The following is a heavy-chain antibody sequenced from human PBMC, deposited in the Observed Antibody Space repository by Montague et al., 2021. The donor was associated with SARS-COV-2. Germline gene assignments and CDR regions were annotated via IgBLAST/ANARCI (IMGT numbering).Heavy chain of an antibody. CDR2: MYYSGST. D-gene: IGHD2-8*01. CDR3: ARVARYCTNGVCQTYYYYGLDV. V-gene: IGHV4-59*01. Sequence: SETLSLTCIVSGGSTSYYCWSWIRQSPGKGLEWIGYMYYSGSTNYNPSLKSRVTMSIDRSKNQFSLKLRSVTAADTAVYYCARVARYCTNGVCQTYYYYGLDVWGQGTTVTVSS. CDR1: GGSTSYYC. J-gene: IGHJ6*02.